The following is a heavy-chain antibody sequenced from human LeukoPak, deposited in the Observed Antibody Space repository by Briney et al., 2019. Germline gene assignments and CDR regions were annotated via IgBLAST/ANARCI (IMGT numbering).Heavy chain of an antibody. D-gene: IGHD3-3*01. CDR3: ARLLYDFWSGYPDLVLDY. CDR2: IYYSGST. Sequence: SETLSLTCTVSGGSISGYYWSWIRQPPGKGLQWIGYIYYSGSTNYNPSLKSRVTISVDTSKNQFSLKLSSVTAADTAVYYCARLLYDFWSGYPDLVLDYWGQGTLVTVSS. V-gene: IGHV4-59*08. J-gene: IGHJ4*02. CDR1: GGSISGYY.